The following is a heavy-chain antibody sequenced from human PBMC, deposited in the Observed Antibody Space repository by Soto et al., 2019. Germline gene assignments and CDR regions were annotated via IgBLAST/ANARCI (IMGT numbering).Heavy chain of an antibody. CDR2: ISYDGSNK. Sequence: GGSLRLSCAASGFTFSSYGMHWVRQAPGKGLEWVAFISYDGSNKYYADSVLGRFTISRDNSKNTLYLLMNSLRAEDTAVYYCAKGRTAVIKGVGDYWGQGTLVTSPQ. CDR1: GFTFSSYG. J-gene: IGHJ4*02. V-gene: IGHV3-30*18. D-gene: IGHD5-18*01. CDR3: AKGRTAVIKGVGDY.